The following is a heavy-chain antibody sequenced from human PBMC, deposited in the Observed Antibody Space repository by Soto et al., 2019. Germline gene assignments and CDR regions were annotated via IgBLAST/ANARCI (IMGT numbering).Heavy chain of an antibody. D-gene: IGHD6-19*01. J-gene: IGHJ4*02. V-gene: IGHV1-69*02. CDR1: GGTFSSYT. CDR2: IIPILGIA. CDR3: ATSSGWYGRFDY. Sequence: SVKVSCKASGGTFSSYTISWVRQAPGQGLEWMGRIIPILGIANYAQKFQGRVTITADKSTSTAYMELSSLRSEDTAVYYCATSSGWYGRFDYWGQGTLVTVSS.